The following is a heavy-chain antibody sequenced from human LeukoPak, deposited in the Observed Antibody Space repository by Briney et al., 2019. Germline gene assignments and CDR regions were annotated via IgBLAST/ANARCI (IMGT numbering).Heavy chain of an antibody. CDR1: GFTFSSYG. CDR3: ATRPLLESRDYYYMDV. CDR2: IRYDGSNK. J-gene: IGHJ6*03. V-gene: IGHV3-30*02. Sequence: SGGSLRLSCAASGFTFSSYGMHWVRQAPGKGLEWVAFIRYDGSNKYYADSVKGRFTISRDNSKNTLYLQMNSLRAEDTAVYYCATRPLLESRDYYYMDVWGKGTTVTVSS. D-gene: IGHD3-3*01.